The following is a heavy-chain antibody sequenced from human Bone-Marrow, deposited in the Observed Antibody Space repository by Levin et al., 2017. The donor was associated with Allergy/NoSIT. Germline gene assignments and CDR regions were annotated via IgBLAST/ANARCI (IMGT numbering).Heavy chain of an antibody. CDR3: ARDVETRVGAGWYFDC. D-gene: IGHD6-19*01. CDR1: GYTFRTYF. CDR2: INPNSGGR. V-gene: IGHV1-2*02. Sequence: GESLKISCKASGYTFRTYFIYWVRQAPGQGLEWMGWINPNSGGRNSAERFQGRVAMTRDTSINTVFMELTSLASDDTGVYYCARDVETRVGAGWYFDCWGQGTLVTVSS. J-gene: IGHJ4*02.